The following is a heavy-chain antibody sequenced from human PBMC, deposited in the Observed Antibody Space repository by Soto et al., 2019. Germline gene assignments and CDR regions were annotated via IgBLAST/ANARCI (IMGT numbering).Heavy chain of an antibody. J-gene: IGHJ4*01. CDR2: MYHGGNT. CDR1: NYSISNPHY. D-gene: IGHD2-21*02. CDR3: ARAHTMVVAGSTFDY. Sequence: KPSETLSLTGTVSNYSISNPHYWGWIRQRPGKRPEWIASMYHGGNTFYNPSLKSRITMSMDTSKNQFSLKLRFMTAADTAVYYCARAHTMVVAGSTFDYWGHGTLVTVSS. V-gene: IGHV4-38-2*02.